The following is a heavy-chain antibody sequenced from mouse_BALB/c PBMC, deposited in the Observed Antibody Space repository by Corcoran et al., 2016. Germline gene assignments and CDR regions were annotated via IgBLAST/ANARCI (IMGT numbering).Heavy chain of an antibody. CDR2: INPNNGVT. J-gene: IGHJ4*01. CDR1: GYTFTDYN. CDR3: ARYAMDY. Sequence: EVLLQQSGPELVKPGASVKIPCKASGYTFTDYNMDWVKQSHGKSLKWIGDINPNNGVTIYNQKFKGKATLTVDKSSSTAYMELRSLTSEDTAVYYCARYAMDYWGQGTSVTVSS. V-gene: IGHV1-18*01.